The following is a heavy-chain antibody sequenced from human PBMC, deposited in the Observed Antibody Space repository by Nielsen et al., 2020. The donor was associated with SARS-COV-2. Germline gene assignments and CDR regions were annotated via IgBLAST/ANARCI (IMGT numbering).Heavy chain of an antibody. V-gene: IGHV4-59*13. J-gene: IGHJ5*02. Sequence: SETLSLTCTVSGGSMNNFYWSWIRQTPGKGLECIGYIHYSGSTNYNPSLKSRVTMSIDTSKNQFSLNLTSVTAADTAVYYCARAPDYLELCGYTRHWFDPWGQGAQVTVSS. CDR2: IHYSGST. CDR1: GGSMNNFY. D-gene: IGHD2-2*02. CDR3: ARAPDYLELCGYTRHWFDP.